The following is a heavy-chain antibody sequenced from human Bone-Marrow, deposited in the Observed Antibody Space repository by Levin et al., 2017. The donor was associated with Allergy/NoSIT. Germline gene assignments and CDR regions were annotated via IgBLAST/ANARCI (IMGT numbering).Heavy chain of an antibody. V-gene: IGHV3-23*01. CDR1: EFTFSNYA. CDR2: IGVSGGDT. D-gene: IGHD1-20*01. CDR3: ARDPNWNDAY. J-gene: IGHJ4*02. Sequence: GGSLRLSCVDSEFTFSNYAMGWARQAPGKGLEWVSDIGVSGGDTYYADSVKGRFTISRDNSKNTMYLQMNSLRVEDTAVYYCARDPNWNDAYWGQGTLVTVSS.